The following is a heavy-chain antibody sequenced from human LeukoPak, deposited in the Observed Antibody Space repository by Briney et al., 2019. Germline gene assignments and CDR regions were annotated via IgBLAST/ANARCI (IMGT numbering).Heavy chain of an antibody. CDR3: ARQEEQQLVHDLGEFDT. CDR1: GGSISSSSYY. D-gene: IGHD6-13*01. J-gene: IGHJ5*02. CDR2: IYYSGST. V-gene: IGHV4-39*01. Sequence: SETLSLTCTVSGGSISSSSYYWGWIRQPPGKGLEWIGSIYYSGSTYYNPSLKSRVTISVDTSKNQFSLKLSSVTAADTAVYYCARQEEQQLVHDLGEFDTWGQGTLVTVSS.